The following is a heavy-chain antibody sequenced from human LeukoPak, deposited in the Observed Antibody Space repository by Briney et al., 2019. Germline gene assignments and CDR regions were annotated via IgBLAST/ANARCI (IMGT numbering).Heavy chain of an antibody. J-gene: IGHJ5*02. D-gene: IGHD2-15*01. Sequence: ASVKVSCKASGYTFTSYGISWVRQAPGQGPEWMGWISAYNGNTNYAQKLQGRVTMTTDTSTSTAYMELRSLRSDDTAVYYCARDHCSGGSCYPPNWLDPWGQGTLVTVSS. CDR3: ARDHCSGGSCYPPNWLDP. V-gene: IGHV1-18*04. CDR1: GYTFTSYG. CDR2: ISAYNGNT.